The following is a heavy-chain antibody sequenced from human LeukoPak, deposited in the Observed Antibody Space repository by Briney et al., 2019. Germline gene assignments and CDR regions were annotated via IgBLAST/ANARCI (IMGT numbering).Heavy chain of an antibody. Sequence: GGSLRLSCAASGFTFSSYWMSWVGQAPGKGREGVANIKKDGSEKYYVDSVKGRFTISRYNAKKSLYLQMNSLGAEDTAVYYCARHLSGITGYTYGRGIDYWGQGTLLTVSS. CDR3: ARHLSGITGYTYGRGIDY. J-gene: IGHJ4*02. CDR1: GFTFSSYW. V-gene: IGHV3-7*01. D-gene: IGHD5-18*01. CDR2: IKKDGSEK.